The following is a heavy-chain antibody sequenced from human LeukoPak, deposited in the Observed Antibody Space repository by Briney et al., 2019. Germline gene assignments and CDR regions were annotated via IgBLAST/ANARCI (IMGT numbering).Heavy chain of an antibody. CDR1: GFTFSSYS. J-gene: IGHJ4*02. D-gene: IGHD4-17*01. CDR2: ISSSSSYI. V-gene: IGHV3-21*01. Sequence: GGSLRLSCAASGFTFSSYSMNWVRQAPGKGLEWVSSISSSSSYIYYADSVKGRFTIPRDNAKNSLYLQMNSLRAEDTAVYYCARDLDYGDYAFDYWGQGTLVTVSS. CDR3: ARDLDYGDYAFDY.